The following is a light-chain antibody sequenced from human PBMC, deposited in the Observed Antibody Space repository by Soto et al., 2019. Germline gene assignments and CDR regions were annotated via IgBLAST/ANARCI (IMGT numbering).Light chain of an antibody. J-gene: IGKJ1*01. CDR2: GAS. V-gene: IGKV3-20*01. CDR1: QSVSSSY. CDR3: QQYGTSPRT. Sequence: ELVLAQSPGTLSLSPGERATLSCRASQSVSSSYLAWYQQNPGQAPRLLIYGASNRATGIPDKFSGSGSGTDFTLTISRLEPEDFAVYYCQQYGTSPRTFGQGTKVDIK.